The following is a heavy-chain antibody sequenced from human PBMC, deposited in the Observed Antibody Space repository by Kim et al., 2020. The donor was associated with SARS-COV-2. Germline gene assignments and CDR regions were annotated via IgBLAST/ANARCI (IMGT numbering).Heavy chain of an antibody. Sequence: SETVSLTCTVSGGSISSSSYYWGWIRQPPGKGLEWIGSIYYSGSTYYNPSLKSRVTISVDTSKNQFSLKLSSVTAADTAVYYCARRPDESADREVGVTGAPNWGQGTLVTVSS. CDR3: ARRPDESADREVGVTGAPN. CDR1: GGSISSSSYY. V-gene: IGHV4-39*01. D-gene: IGHD3-16*01. J-gene: IGHJ4*02. CDR2: IYYSGST.